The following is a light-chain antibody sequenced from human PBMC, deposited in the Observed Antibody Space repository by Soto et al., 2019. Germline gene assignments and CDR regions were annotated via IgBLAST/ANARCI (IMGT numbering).Light chain of an antibody. Sequence: DIQMTQSPSSLSASVGERVTITCRASQDISNYLVWYQQKPGKAPKILIYAASTLQSGVPSRFSGSGSGTDFTLTISTLQPEDVATYYCQKYNSAPHTFGGGTKVEIK. CDR1: QDISNY. CDR3: QKYNSAPHT. V-gene: IGKV1-27*01. CDR2: AAS. J-gene: IGKJ4*01.